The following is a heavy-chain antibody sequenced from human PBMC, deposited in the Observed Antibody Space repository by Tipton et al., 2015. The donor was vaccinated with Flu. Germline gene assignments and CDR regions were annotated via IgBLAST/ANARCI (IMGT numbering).Heavy chain of an antibody. CDR2: ISWNSGSI. CDR3: AKGISYYGSGSYSPYYYGMDV. J-gene: IGHJ6*02. Sequence: SLRLSCAASGFTFDDYAMHWVRQAPGKGLEWVSGISWNSGSIGYADSVKGRFTISRDNAKNSLYLQMNSLRAEDTALYYCAKGISYYGSGSYSPYYYGMDVWGQGTTVTVSS. CDR1: GFTFDDYA. D-gene: IGHD3-10*01. V-gene: IGHV3-9*01.